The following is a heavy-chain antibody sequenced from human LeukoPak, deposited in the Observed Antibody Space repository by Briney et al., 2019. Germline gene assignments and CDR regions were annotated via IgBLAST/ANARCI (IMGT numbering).Heavy chain of an antibody. Sequence: ASQTLSLTCTVSGGSISSGGYYWSWIRQHPGKGLEWIGYIYYSGSTYYNPSLKSRVTISVDTSKNQFSLKLSSVTAADTAEYYCARCFGSTSWGFDYWGQGTLVTVSS. V-gene: IGHV4-31*03. D-gene: IGHD2-2*01. CDR2: IYYSGST. CDR1: GGSISSGGYY. CDR3: ARCFGSTSWGFDY. J-gene: IGHJ4*02.